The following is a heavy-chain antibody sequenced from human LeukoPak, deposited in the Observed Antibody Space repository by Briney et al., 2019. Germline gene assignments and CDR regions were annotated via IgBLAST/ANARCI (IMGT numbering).Heavy chain of an antibody. J-gene: IGHJ5*02. CDR3: ARRNYYDSSGFDP. D-gene: IGHD3-22*01. CDR2: ISSSGSTI. Sequence: GGSLRLSCAASGFTFSDYYMSWIRQAPGKGLEWVSYISSSGSTIYYADSVQGRFTISRDNAKNSLYLQMNSLRAEDTAVYYCARRNYYDSSGFDPWGQGTLVTVSS. CDR1: GFTFSDYY. V-gene: IGHV3-11*01.